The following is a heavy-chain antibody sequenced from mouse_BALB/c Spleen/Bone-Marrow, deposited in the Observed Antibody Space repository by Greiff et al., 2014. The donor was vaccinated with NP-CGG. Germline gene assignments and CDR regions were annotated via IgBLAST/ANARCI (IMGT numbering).Heavy chain of an antibody. J-gene: IGHJ3*01. CDR2: IDPANGNT. V-gene: IGHV14-3*02. Sequence: EVQLQQSGAELVKPGASVKLSCTASGFNIKDTYMHWVKQRPEQGLEWIGRIDPANGNTKYDPKFQGKATITADTSSNTAYLQLSSLTSEDTAVYYCARYSMTTATPYWGQGTLVTVSA. CDR1: GFNIKDTY. D-gene: IGHD1-2*01. CDR3: ARYSMTTATPY.